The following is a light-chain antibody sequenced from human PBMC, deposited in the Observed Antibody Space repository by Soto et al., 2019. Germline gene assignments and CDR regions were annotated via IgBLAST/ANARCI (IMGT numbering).Light chain of an antibody. CDR1: SSDVGGYNF. V-gene: IGLV2-14*01. CDR2: EVS. CDR3: SSYTTSVTRVV. Sequence: QSVLTQPASVSGSPGQSITISCTGTSSDVGGYNFVSWYQQHPGKAPKLMIYEVSNRPSGVSHRFSGSKSGNTASLTISGLQAEDEDAYYCSSYTTSVTRVVFGGGTKLTVL. J-gene: IGLJ2*01.